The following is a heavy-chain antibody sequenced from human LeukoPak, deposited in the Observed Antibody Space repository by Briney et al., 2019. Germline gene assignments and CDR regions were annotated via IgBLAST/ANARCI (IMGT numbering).Heavy chain of an antibody. CDR1: GYTFTSYY. J-gene: IGHJ3*02. Sequence: GASVKVSCKASGYTFTSYYMHWVRQAPGQGLEWMGIINPSGGSTSYAQKFQGRVTITRDTSASTAYMELSSLRSEDTAVYYCARSRPYYDSSGYYYDRLDAFDIWGQGTMVTVSS. CDR2: INPSGGST. CDR3: ARSRPYYDSSGYYYDRLDAFDI. V-gene: IGHV1-46*01. D-gene: IGHD3-22*01.